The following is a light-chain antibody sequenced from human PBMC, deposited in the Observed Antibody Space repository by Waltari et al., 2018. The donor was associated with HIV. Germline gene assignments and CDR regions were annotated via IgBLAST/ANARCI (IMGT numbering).Light chain of an antibody. V-gene: IGLV3-1*01. J-gene: IGLJ2*01. CDR1: KLGKTY. Sequence: SYEVTQAPSVSVSPGQTATITCSGEKLGKTYVCWYQQKSGQSPVLIIYQDNKRPSGTPERFSGSNSGNTATLTISGTEAMDEADYYCQAWDSSTVVFGGGTKVTVL. CDR3: QAWDSSTVV. CDR2: QDN.